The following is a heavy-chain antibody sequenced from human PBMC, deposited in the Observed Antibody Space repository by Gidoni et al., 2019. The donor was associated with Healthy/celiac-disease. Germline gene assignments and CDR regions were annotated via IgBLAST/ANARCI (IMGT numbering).Heavy chain of an antibody. J-gene: IGHJ4*02. CDR1: GGSISSSSYY. D-gene: IGHD6-13*01. Sequence: QLQLQESGPGLVKPSETLSLTCTVSGGSISSSSYYWGWIRQPPGKGLEWIGSIYYSGSTYYNPSLKSRVTISVDTSKNQFSLKLSSVTAADTAVYYCASLLPSSSWYVDYWGQGTLVTVSS. V-gene: IGHV4-39*01. CDR3: ASLLPSSSWYVDY. CDR2: IYYSGST.